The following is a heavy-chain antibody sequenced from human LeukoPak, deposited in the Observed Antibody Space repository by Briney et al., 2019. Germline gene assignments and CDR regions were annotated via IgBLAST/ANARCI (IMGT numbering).Heavy chain of an antibody. Sequence: ASVKVSCKASGYTFTSYDINWVRQATGQGLEWMGWMNPNSGNTGYAQKFQGRVSMTEDTSTDTAYMELSSLRSEDTAVYYCATDPRHCSNSNSCYNYWGQGTLVTVSS. J-gene: IGHJ4*02. CDR3: ATDPRHCSNSNSCYNY. V-gene: IGHV1-8*01. CDR1: GYTFTSYD. D-gene: IGHD2-2*02. CDR2: MNPNSGNT.